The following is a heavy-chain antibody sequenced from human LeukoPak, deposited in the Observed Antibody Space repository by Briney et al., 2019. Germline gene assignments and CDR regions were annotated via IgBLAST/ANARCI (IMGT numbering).Heavy chain of an antibody. V-gene: IGHV4-4*02. CDR1: GGSISSSNR. CDR2: IYHSGST. J-gene: IGHJ4*02. D-gene: IGHD2-15*01. Sequence: SETLSLTCAVSGGSISSSNRWSWVRQPPGKGLEWIGEIYHSGSTNYNPFLKSRVTISVDKSKNQFSLKMSSVTAADTAVYYCARSMFCSGGSCYFDYWGQGTLVTVSS. CDR3: ARSMFCSGGSCYFDY.